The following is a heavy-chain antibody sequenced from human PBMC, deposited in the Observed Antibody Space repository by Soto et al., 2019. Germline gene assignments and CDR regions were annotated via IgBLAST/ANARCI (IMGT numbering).Heavy chain of an antibody. J-gene: IGHJ6*02. Sequence: SVKVSCKASGVTFSSYAISWVRQAPGQGLEWMGGIIPIFGTANYAQKFQGRVTITADESTSTAYMELSSLRSEDTAVYYCARELNYDFWSGSDGMDVWGQGTTVTVSS. D-gene: IGHD3-3*01. CDR2: IIPIFGTA. CDR3: ARELNYDFWSGSDGMDV. V-gene: IGHV1-69*13. CDR1: GVTFSSYA.